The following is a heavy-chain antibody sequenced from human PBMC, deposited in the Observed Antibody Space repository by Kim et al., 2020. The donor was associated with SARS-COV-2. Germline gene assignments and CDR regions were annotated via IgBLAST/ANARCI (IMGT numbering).Heavy chain of an antibody. CDR2: IYYSGST. CDR1: GGSISSGGYY. CDR3: ARGCSGGSCYPNFDY. D-gene: IGHD2-15*01. J-gene: IGHJ4*02. Sequence: SETLSLTCTVSGGSISSGGYYWSWIRQHPGKGLEWIGYIYYSGSTYYNPSLKSRVTISVDTSKNQFSLKLSSVTAADTAVYYCARGCSGGSCYPNFDYWGQGTLVTVSS. V-gene: IGHV4-31*03.